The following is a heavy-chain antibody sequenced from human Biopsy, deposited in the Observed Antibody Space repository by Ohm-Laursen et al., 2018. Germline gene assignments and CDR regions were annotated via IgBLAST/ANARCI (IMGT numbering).Heavy chain of an antibody. Sequence: SLRLSCAASGFSFSSYGMHWVRQAPGKGLEWVAVISDDGRNKYYINSVRGRFTISRDNSKNTLYLQMNNLRAEDTAVFYCAKDLRNNNWGAENWGQGTLVTVSS. V-gene: IGHV3-30*18. CDR3: AKDLRNNNWGAEN. D-gene: IGHD7-27*01. J-gene: IGHJ4*02. CDR1: GFSFSSYG. CDR2: ISDDGRNK.